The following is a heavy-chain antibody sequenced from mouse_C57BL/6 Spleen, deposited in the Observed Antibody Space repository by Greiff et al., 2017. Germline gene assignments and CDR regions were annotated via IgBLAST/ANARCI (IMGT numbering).Heavy chain of an antibody. V-gene: IGHV1-81*01. CDR2: INPRSGNT. J-gene: IGHJ3*01. Sequence: QVQLQQSGAELARPGASVKLSCKASGYTFTSYGISWVKQRTGQGLEWIGEINPRSGNTNYNEKFKGKATLTVDKSSSTAYMELRSLTSEDSAVYFCARRAPYYYGSSYSFAYWGQGTLVTVAA. CDR3: ARRAPYYYGSSYSFAY. CDR1: GYTFTSYG. D-gene: IGHD1-1*01.